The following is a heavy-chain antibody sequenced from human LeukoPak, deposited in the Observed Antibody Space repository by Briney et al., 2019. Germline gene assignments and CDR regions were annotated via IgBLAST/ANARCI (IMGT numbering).Heavy chain of an antibody. D-gene: IGHD1-1*01. CDR2: FDPEDGET. V-gene: IGHV1-24*01. J-gene: IGHJ3*02. CDR1: GYTLTELS. CDR3: ATAQLERHGNDAFDI. Sequence: GASVKVSCKVSGYTLTELSMHWVRQAPGKGLEWMGGFDPEDGETIYAQKFQGRVTMTEDTSTDTAYMELSSLRSEDTAVYYCATAQLERHGNDAFDIWGQGTMVTVSS.